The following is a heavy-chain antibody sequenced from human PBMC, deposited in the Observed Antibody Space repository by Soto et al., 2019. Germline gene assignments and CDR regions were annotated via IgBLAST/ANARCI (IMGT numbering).Heavy chain of an antibody. D-gene: IGHD6-13*01. V-gene: IGHV4-39*01. J-gene: IGHJ5*02. CDR2: IYYTGAT. Sequence: SETLSLTCTVSGGSISSPTYYWGWIRHPPGKGLEWIGTIYYTGATYYNPSLQSRVTISVDTSKNQFSLKLSSVTAADTAVYYCARHSQLDSSNWYWFDPWGQGTLVTVSS. CDR3: ARHSQLDSSNWYWFDP. CDR1: GGSISSPTYY.